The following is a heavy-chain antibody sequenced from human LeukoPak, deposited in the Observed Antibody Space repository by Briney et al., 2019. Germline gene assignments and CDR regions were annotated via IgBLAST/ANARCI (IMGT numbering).Heavy chain of an antibody. D-gene: IGHD5-12*01. CDR1: GGSISSSSYY. J-gene: IGHJ4*02. V-gene: IGHV4-39*01. CDR3: ASPRYDLDY. CDR2: IYYSGST. Sequence: PSETLSLTCTVSGGSISSSSYYWGWLRQPPGKGLEWIGSIYYSGSTYYNPSLQSQVTISVDTSKTQFPLKLSSVPAADTAVYYCASPRYDLDYWGQGTLVTVSS.